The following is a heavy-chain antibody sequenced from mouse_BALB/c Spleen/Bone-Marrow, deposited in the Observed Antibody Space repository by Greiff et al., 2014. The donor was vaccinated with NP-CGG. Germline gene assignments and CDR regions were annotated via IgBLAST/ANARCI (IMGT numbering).Heavy chain of an antibody. V-gene: IGHV14-3*02. J-gene: IGHJ3*01. CDR2: IDPANGNT. Sequence: VHVKQSGAELVKPGASVKLSCTASGFTIKDTYMHWVKQRPEQGLEWIGRIDPANGNTKYDPKFQGKATITADTSSNTAYLQLSSLTSEDTAVYYCAIYYYGSSGFAYWGQGTLVTVSA. D-gene: IGHD1-1*01. CDR1: GFTIKDTY. CDR3: AIYYYGSSGFAY.